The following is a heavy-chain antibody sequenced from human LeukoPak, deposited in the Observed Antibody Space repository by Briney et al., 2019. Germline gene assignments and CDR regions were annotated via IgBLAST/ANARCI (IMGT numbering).Heavy chain of an antibody. V-gene: IGHV1-46*01. J-gene: IGHJ5*02. CDR1: GYTFTGYY. D-gene: IGHD6-13*01. Sequence: ASVKVSCKASGYTFTGYYMHWVRQAPGQGLEWMGIINPSGGSTSYAQKFQGRVTMTRDMSTSTVYMELSSLRSEDTAVYYCARTIYDGIAAAGNPWGDRYWFDPWGQGTLVTVSS. CDR3: ARTIYDGIAAAGNPWGDRYWFDP. CDR2: INPSGGST.